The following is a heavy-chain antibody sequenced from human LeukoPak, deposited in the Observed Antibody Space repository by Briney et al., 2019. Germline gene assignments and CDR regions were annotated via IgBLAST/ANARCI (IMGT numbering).Heavy chain of an antibody. CDR1: GYTFTSYY. J-gene: IGHJ4*02. CDR2: INPSGGST. CDR3: ARSTTLQPRDGYNHGHFDY. D-gene: IGHD5-24*01. Sequence: ASVRVSCTASGYTFTSYYMHWVRQAPGQGLEWMGIINPSGGSTSYAQKFQGRVTMTRDISTSTVYMELSSLRSEDTAVYYCARSTTLQPRDGYNHGHFDYWGQGTLVTVSS. V-gene: IGHV1-46*01.